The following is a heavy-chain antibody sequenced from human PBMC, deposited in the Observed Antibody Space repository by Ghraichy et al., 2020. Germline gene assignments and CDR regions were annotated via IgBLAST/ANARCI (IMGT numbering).Heavy chain of an antibody. D-gene: IGHD1-7*01. CDR3: ARGNYDWYFNL. J-gene: IGHJ2*01. CDR1: GFALSSYS. CDR2: ISSTSSTI. V-gene: IGHV3-48*01. Sequence: GGSLRFSCAASGFALSSYSLDWVRQAPGKGLEWVAYISSTSSTIYYADSVKGRFTISRDNAKNSLSLQMNSLRAEDTAVYYCARGNYDWYFNLWGRGTLVTVSS.